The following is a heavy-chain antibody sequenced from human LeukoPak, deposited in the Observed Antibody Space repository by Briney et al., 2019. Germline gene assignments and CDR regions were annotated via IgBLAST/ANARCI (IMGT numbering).Heavy chain of an antibody. J-gene: IGHJ4*02. CDR1: GFXVSSNY. Sequence: GGSLRLSCAASGFXVSSNYMSWVRQAPGKGLKWGSVIYSGGSTYYADSVKGRFTISRHNSKNTLYLQMNSLRAEDTAVYYCARDFPGELPDYWGQGTLVTVSS. V-gene: IGHV3-53*04. CDR2: IYSGGST. CDR3: ARDFPGELPDY. D-gene: IGHD3-10*01.